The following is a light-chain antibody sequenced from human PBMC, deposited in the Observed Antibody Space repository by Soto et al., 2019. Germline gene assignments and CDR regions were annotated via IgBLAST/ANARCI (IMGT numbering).Light chain of an antibody. V-gene: IGKV3-15*01. CDR2: GAS. Sequence: EIVMTQSPATLYVSPGERATLSCRASQSVSGKLAWYQHKAGQAPRLLIYGASTRATGIPARISGSRSETDFTLTISRLHSEDFAVYYCQQYNDWPLTFGGGTKVEIK. CDR1: QSVSGK. CDR3: QQYNDWPLT. J-gene: IGKJ4*01.